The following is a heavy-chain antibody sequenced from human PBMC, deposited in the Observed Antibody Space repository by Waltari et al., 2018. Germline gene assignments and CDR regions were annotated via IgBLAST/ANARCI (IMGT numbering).Heavy chain of an antibody. D-gene: IGHD2-2*01. CDR2: IIPIFGTE. CDR1: GGTFSSYA. J-gene: IGHJ6*02. Sequence: QVQLVQSGAEVKKPGSSVKVSCTASGGTFSSYAISWVRQAPGQGLEWMGGIIPIFGTENYAQKFQGRVTITADESTSTAYMELSSLRSEDTAVYYCAREGIVVVPAAPLGYYYGMDVWGQGTTVTVSS. CDR3: AREGIVVVPAAPLGYYYGMDV. V-gene: IGHV1-69*01.